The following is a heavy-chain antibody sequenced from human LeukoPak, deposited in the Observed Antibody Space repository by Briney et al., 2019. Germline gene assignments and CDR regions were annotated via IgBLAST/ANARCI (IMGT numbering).Heavy chain of an antibody. J-gene: IGHJ5*02. Sequence: SETLSLTCTVSGGSISSYYWSWIRQPPGKGLEWIGYICYTGITKYNPSLKSRVTVSVDTSKNQFALELSSVTAADTAVYYCARQEVAAVSHWFDPWGQGTLVTVSS. V-gene: IGHV4-59*08. CDR3: ARQEVAAVSHWFDP. D-gene: IGHD2-15*01. CDR2: ICYTGIT. CDR1: GGSISSYY.